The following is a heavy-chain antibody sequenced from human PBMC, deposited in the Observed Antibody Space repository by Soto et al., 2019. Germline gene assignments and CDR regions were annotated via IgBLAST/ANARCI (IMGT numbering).Heavy chain of an antibody. Sequence: GGSLRLSCAASGFTFSSYGMHWVRQAPGKGLEWVAVIWYDGSNKYYADSVKGRITISRDNSKNTLYLQMNSLRAEDTAEYDCARDEAHRSMFRGVSYYYYYMDVWGKGTTVTVSS. CDR1: GFTFSSYG. D-gene: IGHD3-10*01. CDR3: ARDEAHRSMFRGVSYYYYYMDV. V-gene: IGHV3-33*01. CDR2: IWYDGSNK. J-gene: IGHJ6*03.